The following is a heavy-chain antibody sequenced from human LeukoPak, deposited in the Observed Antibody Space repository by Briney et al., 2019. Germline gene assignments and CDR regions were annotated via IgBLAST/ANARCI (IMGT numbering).Heavy chain of an antibody. CDR3: ASFWPGYSSGWYERSSFGAFDI. J-gene: IGHJ3*02. V-gene: IGHV1-2*02. CDR1: GYTFTGYY. Sequence: ASVKVSCKASGYTFTGYYMHWVRQAPGQGLEWMEWINPNSGGTNYAQKFQGRVTITADKSTSTAYMELSSLRSEDTAVYYCASFWPGYSSGWYERSSFGAFDIWGQGTMVTVSS. D-gene: IGHD6-19*01. CDR2: INPNSGGT.